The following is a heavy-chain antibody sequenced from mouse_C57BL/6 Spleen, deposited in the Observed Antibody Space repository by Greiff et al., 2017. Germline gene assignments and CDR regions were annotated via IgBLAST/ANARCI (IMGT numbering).Heavy chain of an antibody. J-gene: IGHJ2*01. Sequence: QVQLQQSGAELVRPGASVKLSCKASGYTFTDYYINWVKQRPGQGLEWIARIYPGSGNTYYNEKFKGKATLTAEKSSSTAYMQLSSLTSEDSAVYFCARWGAVEFFDYWGQGTTLTVSS. CDR2: IYPGSGNT. CDR1: GYTFTDYY. D-gene: IGHD1-1*01. CDR3: ARWGAVEFFDY. V-gene: IGHV1-76*01.